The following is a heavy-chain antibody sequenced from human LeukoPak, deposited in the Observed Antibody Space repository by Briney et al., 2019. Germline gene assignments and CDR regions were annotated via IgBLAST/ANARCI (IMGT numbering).Heavy chain of an antibody. V-gene: IGHV3-64D*09. Sequence: TGGSLRLSCSASGFTFSSYAMHWVRQAPGKGLEYVSAISSNGGTIYYADSAKGRFTISRDNSKNTLYLQMSSLRVEDTAVYYCAKGSEAYCDSKSDYWGQGTLVTVSS. CDR2: ISSNGGTI. J-gene: IGHJ4*02. D-gene: IGHD3-22*01. CDR3: AKGSEAYCDSKSDY. CDR1: GFTFSSYA.